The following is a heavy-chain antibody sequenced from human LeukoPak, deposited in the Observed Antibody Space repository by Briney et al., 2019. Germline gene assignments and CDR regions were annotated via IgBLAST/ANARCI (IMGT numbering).Heavy chain of an antibody. CDR1: GFTFSSYA. J-gene: IGHJ4*02. CDR3: AKDSRYDSSGYYSNFDY. V-gene: IGHV3-23*01. CDR2: ISGSGGST. Sequence: GGSLRLSCAASGFTFSSYAMSWVRQAPGKGLEWVSAISGSGGSTYYADSVKGRFTISRDNSKNTRYLQMNSLRAEDTAVYYCAKDSRYDSSGYYSNFDYWGQGTLVTVSS. D-gene: IGHD3-22*01.